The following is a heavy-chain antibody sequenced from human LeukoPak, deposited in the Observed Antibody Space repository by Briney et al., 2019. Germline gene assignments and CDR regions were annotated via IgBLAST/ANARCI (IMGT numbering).Heavy chain of an antibody. Sequence: ASVKVSCKASGYTFTGYYMHWVRQAPGQGLEWMGWMNPNSGCTNYAQKFQGRVTMTRDTSISTAYMELSRLRSDGTTVYYCAYSSSQIFDYWGQGTLVTVSS. V-gene: IGHV1-2*02. CDR3: AYSSSQIFDY. D-gene: IGHD6-13*01. J-gene: IGHJ4*02. CDR2: MNPNSGCT. CDR1: GYTFTGYY.